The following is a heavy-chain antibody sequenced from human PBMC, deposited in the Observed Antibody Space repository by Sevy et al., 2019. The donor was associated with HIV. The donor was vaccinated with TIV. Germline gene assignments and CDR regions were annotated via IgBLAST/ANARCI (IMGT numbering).Heavy chain of an antibody. D-gene: IGHD3-16*01. Sequence: GGSLRLSCAASGFTFDDHTMHWVRQPPGKGLEWVSLISWDGGSTYYPDSVKGRFTISRDNSKNSLFLQMNSLGAEDTALYYCAKDRASGGGGAYYFDYWGQGTLVTVSS. CDR1: GFTFDDHT. CDR2: ISWDGGST. V-gene: IGHV3-43*01. CDR3: AKDRASGGGGAYYFDY. J-gene: IGHJ4*02.